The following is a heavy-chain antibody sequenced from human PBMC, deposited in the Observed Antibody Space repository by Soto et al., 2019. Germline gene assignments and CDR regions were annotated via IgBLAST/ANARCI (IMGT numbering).Heavy chain of an antibody. V-gene: IGHV1-2*02. J-gene: IGHJ6*02. CDR1: GYTFTGYY. D-gene: IGHD3-9*01. CDR3: ARNRGSPYYDIVTGYTNPDGMDV. Sequence: ASVKVSCKASGYTFTGYYMHWVRQAPGQGLEWMGWINPNSGGTNYAQKFQGRVTMTRDTSISTAYMELSRLRSDDTAVYYCARNRGSPYYDIVTGYTNPDGMDVWGQGTTVTVTS. CDR2: INPNSGGT.